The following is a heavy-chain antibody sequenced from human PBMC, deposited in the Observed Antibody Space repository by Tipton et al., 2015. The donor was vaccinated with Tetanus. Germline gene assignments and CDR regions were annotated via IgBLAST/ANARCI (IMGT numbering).Heavy chain of an antibody. CDR3: ARELWRSSWYFVY. V-gene: IGHV3-33*01. CDR2: IWHDGSSI. CDR1: GFTFSDYG. J-gene: IGHJ4*02. Sequence: SLRLSCAASGFTFSDYGMHWVRQVPGKGLEWVAVIWHDGSSIFYADSVKGRFTISRDNSRNTLFLQMNNRRVEDTALYYCARELWRSSWYFVYWGLGTLVTVSS. D-gene: IGHD6-13*01.